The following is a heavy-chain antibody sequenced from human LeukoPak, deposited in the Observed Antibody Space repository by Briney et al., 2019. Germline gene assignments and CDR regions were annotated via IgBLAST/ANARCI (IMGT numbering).Heavy chain of an antibody. Sequence: GGSLRLSCAASGFTFSSYWMTWVRQAPGKRLEWVANINRDGSQKSYVDSVKGRFTISRDNAKNSLYLQMDSLRAEDTAVYYCSVVSDAFDIWGQGTMVTVSS. CDR1: GFTFSSYW. V-gene: IGHV3-7*05. D-gene: IGHD3-22*01. CDR3: SVVSDAFDI. J-gene: IGHJ3*02. CDR2: INRDGSQK.